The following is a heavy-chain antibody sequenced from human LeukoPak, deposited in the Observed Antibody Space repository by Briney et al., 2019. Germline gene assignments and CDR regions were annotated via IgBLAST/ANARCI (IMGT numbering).Heavy chain of an antibody. CDR2: TKQDGSEK. D-gene: IGHD4-23*01. CDR1: GFTFSSYW. CDR3: ARDLMGYGGNFDY. J-gene: IGHJ4*02. V-gene: IGHV3-7*04. Sequence: PGGSLRLSCAASGFTFSSYWMSWVRQAPGKGLEWVANTKQDGSEKYYVDSVKGRFTISRDNAKNSLYLQMNSLRAEDTAVYYCARDLMGYGGNFDYWGQGTLVTVSS.